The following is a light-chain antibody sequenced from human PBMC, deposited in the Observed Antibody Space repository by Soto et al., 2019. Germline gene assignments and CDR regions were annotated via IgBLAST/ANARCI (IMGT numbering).Light chain of an antibody. V-gene: IGKV3-20*01. CDR1: QSVYSNY. J-gene: IGKJ4*01. CDR3: QQYGTSPSVT. Sequence: EIVLTQFPGTLSLSPGERATLSCRASQSVYSNYLAWYQQKPGQAPRLLIYGASSRATGIPDRFSGSVSGTDFTLTISRLEPEDFAVYYCQQYGTSPSVTFGGGTKVEIK. CDR2: GAS.